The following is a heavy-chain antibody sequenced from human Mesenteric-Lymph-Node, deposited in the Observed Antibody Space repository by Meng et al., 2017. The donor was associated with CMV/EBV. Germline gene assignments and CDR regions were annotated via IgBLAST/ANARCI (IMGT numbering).Heavy chain of an antibody. V-gene: IGHV3-23*01. CDR1: GFSFSSYA. Sequence: GESLKISCAASGFSFSSYAMSWVRQAPGKGLEWVSGIRGSGGSTNYADSVKGRFTISRDNSKNTLYLQMNSLRAGDTAVYYCAREVGGNWFDPWGQGTLVTVSS. CDR2: IRGSGGST. CDR3: AREVGGNWFDP. J-gene: IGHJ5*02. D-gene: IGHD3-10*01.